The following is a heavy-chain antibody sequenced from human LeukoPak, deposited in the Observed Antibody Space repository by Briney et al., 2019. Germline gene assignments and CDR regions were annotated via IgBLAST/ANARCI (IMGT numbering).Heavy chain of an antibody. Sequence: ASVKVSCKASGYTFTGYYMHWVRQAPGQGLEWMGWINPNSGGTNYAQKFQGRVTMTRDTSISTAYMELSRLRSDDTAVYYCVRLGRYNWNYEGVYFEYWGQGTLVTVSS. CDR2: INPNSGGT. J-gene: IGHJ4*02. D-gene: IGHD1-7*01. CDR3: VRLGRYNWNYEGVYFEY. V-gene: IGHV1-2*02. CDR1: GYTFTGYY.